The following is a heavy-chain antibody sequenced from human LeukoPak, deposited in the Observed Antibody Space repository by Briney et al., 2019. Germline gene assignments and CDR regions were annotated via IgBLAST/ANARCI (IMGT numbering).Heavy chain of an antibody. CDR1: GFTFSSYA. V-gene: IGHV3-23*01. Sequence: GGSLRLSCAASGFTFSSYAMSWVRQAPGKGLEWVSTISGSGGGTYYADSVKGRFTISRDISKNTLYLQMNSLRAEDSALYYCARGGRGSAAVVAPRSFDIWGQGTMVTVSS. D-gene: IGHD3-22*01. CDR2: ISGSGGGT. CDR3: ARGGRGSAAVVAPRSFDI. J-gene: IGHJ3*02.